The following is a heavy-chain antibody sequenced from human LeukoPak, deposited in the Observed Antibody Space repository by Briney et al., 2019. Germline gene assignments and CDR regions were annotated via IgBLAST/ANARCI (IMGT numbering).Heavy chain of an antibody. D-gene: IGHD2-2*01. CDR1: GGSVSSGSYY. Sequence: SETLSLTCTVSGGSVSSGSYYWSWIRQPPGKGLEWIGYIYYSGSTNYNPSLKSRVTISVDTSKNQFSLKLSSVTAADTAVYYCARDRIVVVPAAMGAGYYYGMDVWGQGTTVTVSS. CDR3: ARDRIVVVPAAMGAGYYYGMDV. CDR2: IYYSGST. V-gene: IGHV4-61*01. J-gene: IGHJ6*02.